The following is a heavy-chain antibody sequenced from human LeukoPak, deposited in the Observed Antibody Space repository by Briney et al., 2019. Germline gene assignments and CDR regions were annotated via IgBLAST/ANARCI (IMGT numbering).Heavy chain of an antibody. J-gene: IGHJ5*02. CDR3: ARHGFRGDGYNWAANWFDP. V-gene: IGHV4-59*08. Sequence: SETLSLTCTVSGGSFSSYYWSWIRQPPGKGLEWIGYIYYSGSTNYNPSLKSRVTISVDTSKNQFSLKLSSVTAADTAVYYCARHGFRGDGYNWAANWFDPWGQGTLVTVSS. CDR1: GGSFSSYY. D-gene: IGHD5-24*01. CDR2: IYYSGST.